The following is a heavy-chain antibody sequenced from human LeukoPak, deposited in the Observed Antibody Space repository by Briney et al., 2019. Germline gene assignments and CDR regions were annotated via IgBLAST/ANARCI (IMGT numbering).Heavy chain of an antibody. CDR1: GFTFSSYW. CDR2: IKQDGSEK. Sequence: GGSLRLSCAASGFTFSSYWMSWVRQAPGKGLEWVAIIKQDGSEKYYVDSVKGRFTISRDNAKNSLFLQMNSLRAEDTAVYYCARGYSSSWYNRFDYWGQGTLVTVSS. V-gene: IGHV3-7*01. CDR3: ARGYSSSWYNRFDY. J-gene: IGHJ4*02. D-gene: IGHD6-13*01.